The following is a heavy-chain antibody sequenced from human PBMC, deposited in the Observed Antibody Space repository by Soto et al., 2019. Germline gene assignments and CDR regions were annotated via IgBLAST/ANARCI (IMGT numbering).Heavy chain of an antibody. J-gene: IGHJ5*02. V-gene: IGHV1-18*01. CDR1: GYTFTSYG. Sequence: QVQLVQSGAEVKKPGASVKVSCKASGYTFTSYGISWVRQAPGQGLEWMGWISAYNGNTNYAQKLQGRVTMTTDTSTSTAYIELRSVRSDDTAVYYCASGPYSSSSHENWFDPWGQGTLVTDSS. CDR3: ASGPYSSSSHENWFDP. D-gene: IGHD6-6*01. CDR2: ISAYNGNT.